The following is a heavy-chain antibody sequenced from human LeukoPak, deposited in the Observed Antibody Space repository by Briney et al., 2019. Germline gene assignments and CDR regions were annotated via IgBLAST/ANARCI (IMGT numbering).Heavy chain of an antibody. CDR2: IYYSGST. CDR1: GGSISSSSYY. D-gene: IGHD6-19*01. V-gene: IGHV4-39*01. Sequence: KTSETLSLTCTVSGGSISSSSYYWGWIRQPPGKGLEWIGSIYYSGSTYYNPSLKSRVTISVDTSKNQFSLKLSSVTAADTGVYYCARSPRTVAEYFDYWGQGTLVTVSS. CDR3: ARSPRTVAEYFDY. J-gene: IGHJ4*02.